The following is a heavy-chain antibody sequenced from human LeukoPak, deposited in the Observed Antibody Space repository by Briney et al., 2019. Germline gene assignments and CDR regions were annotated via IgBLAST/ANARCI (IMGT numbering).Heavy chain of an antibody. D-gene: IGHD1-26*01. J-gene: IGHJ3*02. Sequence: MTSETLSLTCTVSGGSISSYYWSWIRQPPGKGLEWIGYIYYSGSTNYNPSLKSRVTISVDTSKNQFSLKLSSVTAADTAVYYCARYLAIVGATTSDAFDIWGQGTTVTVSS. CDR1: GGSISSYY. CDR3: ARYLAIVGATTSDAFDI. V-gene: IGHV4-59*01. CDR2: IYYSGST.